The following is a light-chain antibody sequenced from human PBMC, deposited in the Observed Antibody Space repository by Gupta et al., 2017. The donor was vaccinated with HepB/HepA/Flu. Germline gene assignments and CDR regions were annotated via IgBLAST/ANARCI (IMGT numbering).Light chain of an antibody. V-gene: IGLV3-19*01. CDR1: SLRRYY. CDR3: NSRDSSGNQRV. J-gene: IGLJ3*02. Sequence: SSELTQAPAVSVALGQTVRITCHGDSLRRYYASWYQQKPGQSPVLVIYGKNNRPSGIPDRFSGSSSGNTASLTITGAQAEDEAHYYCNSRDSSGNQRVFGGGTKLTVL. CDR2: GKN.